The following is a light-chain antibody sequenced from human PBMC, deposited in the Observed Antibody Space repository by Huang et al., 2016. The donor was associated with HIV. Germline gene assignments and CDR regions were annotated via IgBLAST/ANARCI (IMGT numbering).Light chain of an antibody. CDR2: DAP. CDR1: QGIRSY. V-gene: IGKV1-9*01. J-gene: IGKJ4*01. Sequence: DIQLTQSPSSLSASVGDRVTITCRASQGIRSYLAWYQQKSGKAPKLLIYDAPSLQSGVPSRFSGSGSGTDFTLTIISLQPEDFATYYCQQINAYPLTFGGGTKVEIK. CDR3: QQINAYPLT.